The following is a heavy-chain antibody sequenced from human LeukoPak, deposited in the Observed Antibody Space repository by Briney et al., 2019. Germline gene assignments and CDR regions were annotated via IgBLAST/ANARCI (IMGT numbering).Heavy chain of an antibody. V-gene: IGHV3-30*18. CDR1: GFTFSNYG. CDR3: AKVQAAARYQNYGMDV. Sequence: PGGSLRLSCAASGFTFSNYGFHWVRQAPGKGLEWVAVISYDGSNKYYTNSVKGRFIISRDNSKNTLFLQMNSLRIEDTAVYYCAKVQAAARYQNYGMDVWGRGTTVTVS. D-gene: IGHD6-13*01. CDR2: ISYDGSNK. J-gene: IGHJ6*02.